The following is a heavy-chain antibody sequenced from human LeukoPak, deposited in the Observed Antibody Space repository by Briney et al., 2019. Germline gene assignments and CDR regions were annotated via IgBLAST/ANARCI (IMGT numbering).Heavy chain of an antibody. Sequence: GASVKVSCKASGYTFTNYYIHWVRQAPGQGLEWMGIIKPSGGSTNYAQNLQGRVTMTSDTSTSTVYMELSGLRSEDTAVYYCARVRDGYNDAYDIWGQGTMVTVPS. V-gene: IGHV1-46*01. CDR3: ARVRDGYNDAYDI. J-gene: IGHJ3*02. CDR1: GYTFTNYY. D-gene: IGHD5-24*01. CDR2: IKPSGGST.